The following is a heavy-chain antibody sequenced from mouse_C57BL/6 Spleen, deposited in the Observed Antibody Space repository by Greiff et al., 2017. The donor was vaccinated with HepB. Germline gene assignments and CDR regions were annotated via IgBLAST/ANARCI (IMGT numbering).Heavy chain of an antibody. V-gene: IGHV1-69*01. CDR1: GYTFTSYW. J-gene: IGHJ4*01. Sequence: QVQLQQPGAELVMPGASVKLSCKASGYTFTSYWMHWVKQRPGQGLEWIGEIDPSDSYTNYNQKFKGKSTLTVDKSSSTAYMQLSSLTSEDSAVYYCATLTGTLAMDYWGQGTSVTVSS. CDR3: ATLTGTLAMDY. CDR2: IDPSDSYT. D-gene: IGHD4-1*01.